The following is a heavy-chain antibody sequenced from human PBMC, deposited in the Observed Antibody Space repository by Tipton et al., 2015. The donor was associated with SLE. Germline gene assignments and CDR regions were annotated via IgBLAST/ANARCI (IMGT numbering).Heavy chain of an antibody. CDR2: IYYSGST. Sequence: TLSLTCSVSGYSISSSSYYWGWIRQPPGKGLEWIGSIYYSGSTYYNPSLKSRVTISVDTSKNQFSLKLSSVTAADTAVYYCARRGYDIRFSDWGQGTLVTVSS. V-gene: IGHV4-39*07. D-gene: IGHD5-12*01. J-gene: IGHJ4*02. CDR3: ARRGYDIRFSD. CDR1: GYSISSSSYY.